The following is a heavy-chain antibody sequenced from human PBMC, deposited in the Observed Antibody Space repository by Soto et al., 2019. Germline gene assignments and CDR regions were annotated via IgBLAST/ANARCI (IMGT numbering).Heavy chain of an antibody. CDR1: GFTFRNFA. J-gene: IGHJ5*02. D-gene: IGHD2-15*01. CDR3: AKDPSSSCLYNYFDA. CDR2: LSYDENNE. Sequence: QVQLVESGGGVVQPGSSLRLSCVASGFTFRNFAMHWVRQAPGKGLEWVSLLSYDENNEFYADSVKGRFTISRDISTNTLFLQMNDLRVEDTALYFCAKDPSSSCLYNYFDAWGQGTLVTVSS. V-gene: IGHV3-30*18.